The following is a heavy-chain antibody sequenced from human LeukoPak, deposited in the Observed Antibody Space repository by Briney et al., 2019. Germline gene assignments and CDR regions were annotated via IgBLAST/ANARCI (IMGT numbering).Heavy chain of an antibody. CDR1: GYTFSSYA. J-gene: IGHJ6*04. CDR3: AELGITMIGGV. V-gene: IGHV3-30*04. D-gene: IGHD3-10*02. CDR2: ISYDGSNK. Sequence: GGSLRLSCAASGYTFSSYAMHWVRQAPGKGLEWVAVISYDGSNKYYADSVKGRFTISRDNSKNTLYLQMNSLRAEDTAVYYCAELGITMIGGVWGKGTTVTISS.